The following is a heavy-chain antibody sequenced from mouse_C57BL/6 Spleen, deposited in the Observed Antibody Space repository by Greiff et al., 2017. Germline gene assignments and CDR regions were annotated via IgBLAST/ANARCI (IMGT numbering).Heavy chain of an antibody. V-gene: IGHV1-82*01. J-gene: IGHJ4*01. Sequence: QVQLKESGPELVKPGASVKISCKASGYAFSSSWMNWVKPRPGKGLEWIGRIYPGDGDTNYNGKFKGTATLTADKSSSTAYMQLSSLTSEDSAVYFCASDYWGQGTSVTVSS. CDR2: IYPGDGDT. CDR3: ASDY. CDR1: GYAFSSSW.